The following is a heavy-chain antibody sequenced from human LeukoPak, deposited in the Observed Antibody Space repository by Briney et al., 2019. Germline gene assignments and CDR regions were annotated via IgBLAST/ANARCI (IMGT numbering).Heavy chain of an antibody. CDR2: ISGSGGST. Sequence: TGGSPRLSCAASGFTFSSYAMSWVRQAPGKGLEWVSAISGSGGSTYYADSVKGRFTISRDNSKNTLYLQMNSLRAEDTAVYYCAKRVVGATDFDYWGQGTLVTVSS. CDR3: AKRVVGATDFDY. V-gene: IGHV3-23*01. J-gene: IGHJ4*02. CDR1: GFTFSSYA. D-gene: IGHD1-26*01.